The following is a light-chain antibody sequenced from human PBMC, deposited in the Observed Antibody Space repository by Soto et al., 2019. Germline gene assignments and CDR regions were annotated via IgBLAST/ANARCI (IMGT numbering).Light chain of an antibody. CDR2: DVS. CDR3: SSYTSSL. J-gene: IGLJ2*01. CDR1: SSDVGGYNY. V-gene: IGLV2-14*01. Sequence: QSALTQPASVSGSPGQSITISCTGTSSDVGGYNYVSWYQQHPGKAPKLMIYDVSNRPSGVSNRFSGSKSGNTASLTISGLQAEDEADYYCSSYTSSLFGGRTKLTVL.